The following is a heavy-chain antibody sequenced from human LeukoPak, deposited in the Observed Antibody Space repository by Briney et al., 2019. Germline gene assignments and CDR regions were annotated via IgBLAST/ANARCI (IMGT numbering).Heavy chain of an antibody. V-gene: IGHV3-74*01. CDR1: GFTFSNYW. CDR3: ASSSGSGLDY. J-gene: IGHJ4*02. Sequence: GGSLRLSCAASGFTFSNYWMHWVRQAPGRGLVWVSRINSDGSSTNYADSVKGRFTISRDNAKNTLYLQMNSLRAEDTAVYYCASSSGSGLDYWGQGTLVTVSS. D-gene: IGHD2-15*01. CDR2: INSDGSST.